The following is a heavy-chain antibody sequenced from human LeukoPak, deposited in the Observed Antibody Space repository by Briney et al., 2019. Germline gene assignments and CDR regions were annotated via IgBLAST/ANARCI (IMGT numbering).Heavy chain of an antibody. CDR1: GITFSSYS. CDR3: TRVGYIDEGIDY. Sequence: QTGGSLRLSCGASGITFSSYSMNWVRQAPGKGLEWVSYISSSGSTKYYADSVKGRFTISRDNAKNSLYLQMNSLRAEDTAIYYCTRVGYIDEGIDYWGQGTLVTVSS. V-gene: IGHV3-48*04. D-gene: IGHD5-24*01. J-gene: IGHJ4*02. CDR2: ISSSGSTK.